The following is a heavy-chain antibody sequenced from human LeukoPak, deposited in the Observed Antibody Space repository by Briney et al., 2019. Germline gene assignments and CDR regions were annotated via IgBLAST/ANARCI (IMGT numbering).Heavy chain of an antibody. V-gene: IGHV3-23*01. Sequence: GGSLTLSCAASGFIFSSYAMSWVRQAPGKGLEWVSGISGSAINTYYADSVKGRFTISRDNSQNTLYLQMSSLRADDSAVYYCAKADGSGTYYTRPSDYWGQGTLVTVSS. CDR2: ISGSAINT. CDR3: AKADGSGTYYTRPSDY. CDR1: GFIFSSYA. J-gene: IGHJ4*02. D-gene: IGHD3-10*01.